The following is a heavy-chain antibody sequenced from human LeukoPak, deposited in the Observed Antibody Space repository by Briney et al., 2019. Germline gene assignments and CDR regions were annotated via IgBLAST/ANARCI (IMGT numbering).Heavy chain of an antibody. CDR3: ARDDYGSGRSFDS. V-gene: IGHV4-4*07. D-gene: IGHD3-10*01. CDR2: LYTSGST. CDR1: GDSSSSYY. J-gene: IGHJ4*02. Sequence: SETLSLTCSVSGDSSSSYYWSWIRQPAGKGLEWIGRLYTSGSTNYNPSLKSRVTMSLDTSKNEFSLNLTSVTAADTAVYYCARDDYGSGRSFDSWGQGTLVTVSS.